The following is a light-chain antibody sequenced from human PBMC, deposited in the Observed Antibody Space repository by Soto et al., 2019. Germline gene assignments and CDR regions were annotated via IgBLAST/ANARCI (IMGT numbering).Light chain of an antibody. J-gene: IGLJ3*02. CDR3: LLYYGGAQPWV. Sequence: QAVVTQEPSLTVSPGGTVTLTCASSTGAVTSGYYPNWFQQKPGQAPRSLIYSTIKKHSWTPARFSGSLLGGKAALTLSGVQPEDEAEYYCLLYYGGAQPWVFGGGTKLTVL. CDR2: STI. CDR1: TGAVTSGYY. V-gene: IGLV7-43*01.